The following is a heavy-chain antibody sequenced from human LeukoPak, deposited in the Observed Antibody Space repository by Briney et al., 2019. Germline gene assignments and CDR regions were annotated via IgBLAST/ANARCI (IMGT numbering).Heavy chain of an antibody. CDR1: GGTFSSYA. Sequence: SVNVSCKASGGTFSSYAISWVRQAPGQGLEWMGRIIPILGIANYAQKFQGRVTITADKSTSTAYMELSSLRSEDTAVYYCARAAAGKGGVDYWGQGTLVTVSS. CDR2: IIPILGIA. D-gene: IGHD6-13*01. J-gene: IGHJ4*02. CDR3: ARAAAGKGGVDY. V-gene: IGHV1-69*04.